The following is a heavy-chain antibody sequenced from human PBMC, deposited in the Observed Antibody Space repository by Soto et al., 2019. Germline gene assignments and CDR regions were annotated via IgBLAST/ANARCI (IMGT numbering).Heavy chain of an antibody. Sequence: GASVKVSCKASGGTFSSYAISWVRQAPGQGLEWMGGIIPIFGTANYAQKFQGRVTITADESTSTAYMELSSLRSEDTAVYYCARDRDSGSYHNYYYYYYGMDVWGQGTTVTVSS. J-gene: IGHJ6*02. CDR1: GGTFSSYA. CDR2: IIPIFGTA. V-gene: IGHV1-69*13. CDR3: ARDRDSGSYHNYYYYYYGMDV. D-gene: IGHD1-26*01.